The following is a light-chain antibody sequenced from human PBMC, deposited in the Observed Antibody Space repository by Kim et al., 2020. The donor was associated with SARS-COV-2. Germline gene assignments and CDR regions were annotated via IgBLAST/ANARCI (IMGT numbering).Light chain of an antibody. CDR1: NSDVGGYDY. CDR2: DVS. V-gene: IGLV2-14*03. Sequence: QSVLTQPASVSGSPGQSITISCTGSNSDVGGYDYVSWYQQHPDKAPKLLIYDVSKRPSGVSNRFSGSKSGNTASLTISGLQAEDEADYYCSSSTTNNTLIFGGGTQLTVL. J-gene: IGLJ2*01. CDR3: SSSTTNNTLI.